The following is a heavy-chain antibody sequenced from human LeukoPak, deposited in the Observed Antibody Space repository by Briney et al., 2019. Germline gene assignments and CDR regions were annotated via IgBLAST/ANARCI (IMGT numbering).Heavy chain of an antibody. CDR3: TRAPMVYKGATTLTSDY. V-gene: IGHV3-66*01. CDR2: IYSGGST. Sequence: PGGSLRLSCAASGFTVSSNYMSWVRQAPGKGLEWVSVIYSGGSTYYADSVKGRFTISRDNSKNTLYLQMNSLRAEDTAVYYCTRAPMVYKGATTLTSDYWGQGTLVTVSS. CDR1: GFTVSSNY. J-gene: IGHJ4*02. D-gene: IGHD1-26*01.